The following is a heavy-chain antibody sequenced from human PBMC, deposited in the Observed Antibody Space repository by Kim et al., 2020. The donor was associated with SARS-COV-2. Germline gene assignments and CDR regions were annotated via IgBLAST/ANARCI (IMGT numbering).Heavy chain of an antibody. J-gene: IGHJ6*02. CDR1: GFTFSSYS. D-gene: IGHD2-21*02. CDR2: ISSSSSYI. Sequence: GGSLRLSCAASGFTFSSYSMNWVRQAPGKGLEWVSSISSSSSYIYYADSVKGRFTISRDNAKNSLYLQMNSLRAEDTAVYYCARDNVAYCGGDCYPGMDVWGQGTTVTVSS. V-gene: IGHV3-21*01. CDR3: ARDNVAYCGGDCYPGMDV.